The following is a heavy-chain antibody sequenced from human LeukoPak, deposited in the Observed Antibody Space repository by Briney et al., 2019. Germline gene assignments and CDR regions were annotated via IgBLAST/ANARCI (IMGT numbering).Heavy chain of an antibody. CDR3: ARAPLHLAMYHYFDY. CDR1: GFTFSTYS. J-gene: IGHJ4*02. V-gene: IGHV3-21*01. Sequence: GGSLRLSCAASGFTFSTYSMNWVRQAPGKGLEWVSYISTSSSYIHYADSVNGRFTISRDNAKKSLFLQMNSLRAEDTAVYYCARAPLHLAMYHYFDYWGQGTLVTVSS. D-gene: IGHD2-2*01. CDR2: ISTSSSYI.